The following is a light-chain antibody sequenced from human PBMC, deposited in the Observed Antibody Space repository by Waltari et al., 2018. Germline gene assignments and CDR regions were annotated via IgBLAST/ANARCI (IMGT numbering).Light chain of an antibody. CDR3: QQYNKWPGT. CDR1: QSIGSN. Sequence: EIVMTQSPATLSVSPGERATLSCRASQSIGSNLAWYQQKSGLAPRLLSSDASTRATGIPDRFSGTGSGTEFTLTISTLQSADSAIYYCQQYNKWPGTFGPGTKVDVK. J-gene: IGKJ3*01. CDR2: DAS. V-gene: IGKV3-15*01.